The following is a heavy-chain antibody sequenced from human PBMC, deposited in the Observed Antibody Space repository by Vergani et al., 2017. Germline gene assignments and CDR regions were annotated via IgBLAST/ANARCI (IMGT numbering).Heavy chain of an antibody. CDR1: GGSVSSGSYY. V-gene: IGHV4-61*01. D-gene: IGHD3-10*01. Sequence: QVQLQESGPGLVKPSETLSLTCTVSGGSVSSGSYYWSWIRQPPGKGLEWIGYIYYSGSTNYNPSLKSRVTISVDTSKNQFSLKLSSATAADTAVYYCARDSTAMVRGVHNWGQGTLVTVSS. CDR3: ARDSTAMVRGVHN. J-gene: IGHJ4*02. CDR2: IYYSGST.